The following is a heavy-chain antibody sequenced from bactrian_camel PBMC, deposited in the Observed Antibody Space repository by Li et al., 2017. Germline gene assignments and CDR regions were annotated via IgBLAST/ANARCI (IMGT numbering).Heavy chain of an antibody. D-gene: IGHD5*01. CDR3: AAGRFRFCGLGKAPYNY. Sequence: HVQLVESGGGSVQAGGSQRLSCAASGYDGTMYCVAWFRQDPGKEREGVAAIYSGGVRTYYADYVKGRFTISHDNAKNTAYLQMNSLKPEDTAMYYCAAGRFRFCGLGKAPYNYWGQGTQVTVS. V-gene: IGHV3S1*01. CDR2: IYSGGVRT. CDR1: GYDGTMYC. J-gene: IGHJ4*01.